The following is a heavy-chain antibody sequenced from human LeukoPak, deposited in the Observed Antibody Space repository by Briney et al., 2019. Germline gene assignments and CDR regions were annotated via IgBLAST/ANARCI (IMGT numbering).Heavy chain of an antibody. CDR1: GFTFSSYA. J-gene: IGHJ4*02. D-gene: IGHD6-19*01. CDR2: ISYDGSNK. CDR3: ARDSGKYSSGWIDY. V-gene: IGHV3-30*04. Sequence: GRSLRLSCAASGFTFSSYAMHWVRQAPGKGLEWVAVISYDGSNKYYADSVKGRFTISRDNSKNTLYLQMNSLRAEDTAVYYCARDSGKYSSGWIDYWGQGTLVTVSS.